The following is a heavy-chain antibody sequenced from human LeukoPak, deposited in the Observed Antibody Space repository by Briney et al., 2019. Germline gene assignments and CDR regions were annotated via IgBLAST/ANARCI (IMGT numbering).Heavy chain of an antibody. CDR3: ARDRLGPSFSVSHFDL. CDR1: GFTFVDYG. Sequence: GGTLRLSCATSGFTFVDYGLSWVRRAPGKGLEWLCAINYNGAITDYADSVKGRFTISRDNAKNSLYLRMDSLRAEDTALYYCARDRLGPSFSVSHFDLWGQGTLVTVSS. CDR2: INYNGAIT. J-gene: IGHJ4*02. D-gene: IGHD3-3*02. V-gene: IGHV3-20*04.